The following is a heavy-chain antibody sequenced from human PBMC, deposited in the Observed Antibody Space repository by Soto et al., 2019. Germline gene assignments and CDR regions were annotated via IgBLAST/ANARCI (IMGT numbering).Heavy chain of an antibody. J-gene: IGHJ6*02. Sequence: GGSLRLSCAASGFTFSSYAMSWVRQAPGKGLEWVSAISGSGGSTYYADSVKGRFTISRDNSKNTLYLQMNSLRAEDTAVYYCAKEMIRVLTMVRGVSYGMDVWGQRTTVTGSS. D-gene: IGHD3-10*01. CDR2: ISGSGGST. CDR3: AKEMIRVLTMVRGVSYGMDV. V-gene: IGHV3-23*01. CDR1: GFTFSSYA.